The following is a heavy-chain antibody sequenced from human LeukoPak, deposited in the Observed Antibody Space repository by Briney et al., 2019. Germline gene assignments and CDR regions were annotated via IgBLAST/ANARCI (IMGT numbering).Heavy chain of an antibody. V-gene: IGHV3-73*01. CDR1: GFTFSGSA. J-gene: IGHJ4*02. D-gene: IGHD5-18*01. CDR2: IRSKANSYAT. Sequence: GGSLRLSCAASGFTFSGSAMHWVRQASGKGLEWVGRIRSKANSYATAYAASVKGRFTISRDDSKNTAYLQMNSLRAEDTAVYYCVEGGAARFDYWGQGTLVAVSS. CDR3: VEGGAARFDY.